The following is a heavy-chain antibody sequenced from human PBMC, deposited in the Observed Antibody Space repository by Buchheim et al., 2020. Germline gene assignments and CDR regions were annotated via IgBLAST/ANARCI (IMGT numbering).Heavy chain of an antibody. CDR2: IYYSGST. D-gene: IGHD3-3*01. J-gene: IGHJ5*02. CDR3: ARGGDAGDFWSGYYIRWFDP. Sequence: QVQLQESGPGLVKPSQTLSLTCTVSGGSISSGDYYWSWIRQPPGKGLEWIGYIYYSGSTYYNPSLKSLVTISVDTSKNQFSLKLSSVTAADTAVYYCARGGDAGDFWSGYYIRWFDPWGQGTL. CDR1: GGSISSGDYY. V-gene: IGHV4-30-4*01.